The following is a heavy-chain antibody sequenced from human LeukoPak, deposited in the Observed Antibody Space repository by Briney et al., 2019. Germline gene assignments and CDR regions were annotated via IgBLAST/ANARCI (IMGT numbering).Heavy chain of an antibody. CDR2: IYSGGST. Sequence: GGSLRLSCAASGFTVRNNYMSWVRQAPGKGLEWVSLIYSGGSTYYADSVKGRFTISRDNSNNTVYLQMNSLRAEDTAVYYCARDPRITMVRGVIIRGWFDPWGQGTLVTVSS. J-gene: IGHJ5*02. V-gene: IGHV3-66*01. D-gene: IGHD3-10*01. CDR1: GFTVRNNY. CDR3: ARDPRITMVRGVIIRGWFDP.